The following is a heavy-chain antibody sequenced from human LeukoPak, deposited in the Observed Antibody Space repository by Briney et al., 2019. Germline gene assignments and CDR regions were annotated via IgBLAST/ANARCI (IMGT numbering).Heavy chain of an antibody. CDR1: GYPFTNYY. CDR2: INPLGGST. V-gene: IGHV1-46*01. Sequence: GASVKVSFKASGYPFTNYYMHWVRQAPGQGLDWMGIINPLGGSTTYAQKFQGRVTMTRDTSSGTVYMGLSSLRSEDTALYYCARTHCSGGSCYRGFDYWGQGTLVTVSS. CDR3: ARTHCSGGSCYRGFDY. D-gene: IGHD2-15*01. J-gene: IGHJ4*02.